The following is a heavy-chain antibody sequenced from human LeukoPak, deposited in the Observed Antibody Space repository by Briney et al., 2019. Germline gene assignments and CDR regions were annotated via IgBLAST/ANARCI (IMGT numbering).Heavy chain of an antibody. J-gene: IGHJ4*02. Sequence: SETLSLTCTISGGSISSYYWNWIRQPPGKGPEWIGFSHYSGSTKYNASLKSRVTMSVDTSKNQFSLKLSSVTATDTAVYYCAKWASNNRAFDSWGQGTLVTVSS. D-gene: IGHD1/OR15-1a*01. CDR3: AKWASNNRAFDS. CDR1: GGSISSYY. CDR2: SHYSGST. V-gene: IGHV4-59*08.